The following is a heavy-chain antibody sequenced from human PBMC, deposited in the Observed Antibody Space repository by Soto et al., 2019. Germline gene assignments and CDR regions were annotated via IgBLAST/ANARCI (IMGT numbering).Heavy chain of an antibody. V-gene: IGHV1-2*04. CDR1: GYTFTGYY. Sequence: ASVKVSCKASGYTFTGYYMHWVRQAPGQGLEWMGWINPNSGGTNYAQKFQGWVTMTRDTSISTAYMELSRLRSDDTAVYYCARNVLGIAAAGTGYHWFDPWGQGTLVTVSS. D-gene: IGHD6-13*01. CDR2: INPNSGGT. CDR3: ARNVLGIAAAGTGYHWFDP. J-gene: IGHJ5*02.